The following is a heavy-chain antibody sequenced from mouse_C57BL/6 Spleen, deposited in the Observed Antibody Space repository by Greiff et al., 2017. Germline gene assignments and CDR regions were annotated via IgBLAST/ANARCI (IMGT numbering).Heavy chain of an antibody. V-gene: IGHV1-39*01. D-gene: IGHD2-4*01. J-gene: IGHJ3*01. CDR2: INPNYGTT. Sequence: VQLKESGPELVKPGASVKISCKASGYSFTDYNMNWVKQSNGKSLEWIGVINPNYGTTSYNQKFKGKATLTVDQSSSTAYMQLNSLTSEDSAVYYCARSPALYYDYDEAFFWGAYWGQGTLVTVSA. CDR3: ARSPALYYDYDEAFFWGAY. CDR1: GYSFTDYN.